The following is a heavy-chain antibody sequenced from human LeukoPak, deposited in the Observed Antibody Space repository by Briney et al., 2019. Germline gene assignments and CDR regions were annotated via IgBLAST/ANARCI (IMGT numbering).Heavy chain of an antibody. CDR2: ICHSGST. Sequence: SETLSLTCAVSGYSISSGYYWGWIRQPPGKGLEWIGSICHSGSTYYNPSLKSRVTISVDTSKNQFSLKLSSVTAADTAVYYCARFYYDFWSGYYVYFDYWGQGTLVTVSS. CDR3: ARFYYDFWSGYYVYFDY. CDR1: GYSISSGYY. V-gene: IGHV4-38-2*01. J-gene: IGHJ4*02. D-gene: IGHD3-3*01.